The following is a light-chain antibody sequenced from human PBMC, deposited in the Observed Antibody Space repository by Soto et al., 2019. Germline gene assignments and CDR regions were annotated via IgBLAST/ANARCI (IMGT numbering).Light chain of an antibody. CDR1: QSVTNW. J-gene: IGKJ2*01. Sequence: DIQMTQSPSTLSASVGDRVTITCRASQSVTNWLTWYQQKPGKAPKVLIYKASNLQSGVPSRFSGSGSGTEFTLTTSSLQPDDFATYYCLQYFSYPYTFGQGTKQEIK. CDR3: LQYFSYPYT. V-gene: IGKV1-5*03. CDR2: KAS.